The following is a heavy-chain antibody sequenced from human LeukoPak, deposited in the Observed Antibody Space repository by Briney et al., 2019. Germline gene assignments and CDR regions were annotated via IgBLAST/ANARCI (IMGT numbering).Heavy chain of an antibody. CDR3: ARDLYGSGIVIDY. CDR2: ISSSSNYI. Sequence: GSSLRLSCAASGFTFSTYSMNWVRQAPGKGLEWVSCISSSSNYIYYADSVKGRFTISRDNAKNTLYLQMNSLRAEDTAVYYCARDLYGSGIVIDYWGQGTLVTVSS. V-gene: IGHV3-21*01. CDR1: GFTFSTYS. D-gene: IGHD3-10*01. J-gene: IGHJ4*02.